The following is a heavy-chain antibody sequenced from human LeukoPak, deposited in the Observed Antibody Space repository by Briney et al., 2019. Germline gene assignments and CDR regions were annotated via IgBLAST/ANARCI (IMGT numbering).Heavy chain of an antibody. CDR3: ARAIRIAAAGTLDY. Sequence: PSETLSLTCTVSGGSISSYYWSWIRQPPGKGLEWIGYIYYSGSTNYNPSLKSRVTISVDTSKNQFSLKLSSVTAADTAVYYCARAIRIAAAGTLDYWGQGTLVTVSS. D-gene: IGHD6-13*01. J-gene: IGHJ4*02. V-gene: IGHV4-59*08. CDR2: IYYSGST. CDR1: GGSISSYY.